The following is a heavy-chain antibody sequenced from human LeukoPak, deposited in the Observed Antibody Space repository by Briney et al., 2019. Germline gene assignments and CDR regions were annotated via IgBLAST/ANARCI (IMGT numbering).Heavy chain of an antibody. CDR3: ARNSNRYYYYYMDV. CDR2: IRYDGSNE. D-gene: IGHD4-11*01. CDR1: RFTFSNYD. J-gene: IGHJ6*03. V-gene: IGHV3-30*02. Sequence: GGSLRLSCAASRFTFSNYDMHWVRQAPGKGLEWGAFIRYDGSNEYYTDSVKGRFTISRDNSKNTLYLQMNSLRAEDTAVYYCARNSNRYYYYYMDVWGKGTTVTISS.